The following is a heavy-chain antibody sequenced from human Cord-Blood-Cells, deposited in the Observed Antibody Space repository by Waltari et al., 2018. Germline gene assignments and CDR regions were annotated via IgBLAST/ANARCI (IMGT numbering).Heavy chain of an antibody. J-gene: IGHJ3*02. CDR1: GGTISSGGYS. CDR2: IYHSGGT. V-gene: IGHV4-30-2*01. CDR3: ARGSGDPIRYDAFDI. Sequence: QLQLQESGSGLVKPSQTLSLTCAVSGGTISSGGYSWSWIRQPPGKGLEWIGYIYHSGGTYYNPSLKSRVTISVDRSKNQFSLKLSSVTAADTAVYYCARGSGDPIRYDAFDIWGQGTMVTVSS. D-gene: IGHD3-10*01.